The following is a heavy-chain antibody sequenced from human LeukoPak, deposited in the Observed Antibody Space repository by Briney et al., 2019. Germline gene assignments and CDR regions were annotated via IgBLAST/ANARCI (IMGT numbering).Heavy chain of an antibody. J-gene: IGHJ4*02. CDR1: RFTLSSYA. CDR2: ISGSGYTT. CDR3: AKPGFGDIGYYFDY. V-gene: IGHV3-23*01. Sequence: GGSLRLSCVASRFTLSSYAMSWVRQGPGKGLEWVSAISGSGYTTYYADSVKGRFTISRDNSKNTLYLQMNSLRAEDTAVYYCAKPGFGDIGYYFDYWGQGTLVTVSS. D-gene: IGHD3-10*01.